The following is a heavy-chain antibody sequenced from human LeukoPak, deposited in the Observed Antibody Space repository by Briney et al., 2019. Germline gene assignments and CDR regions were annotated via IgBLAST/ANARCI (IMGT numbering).Heavy chain of an antibody. CDR1: GLIFSNYP. Sequence: GGSLRLSCAASGLIFSNYPMSWVRHTPGKGLKWVSGISGSGDTTYIADSVKGRFTISRDNSKNTLYLQMNNLRVEDTAVYYCAKDRGYWGQGALVTVSS. CDR2: ISGSGDTT. V-gene: IGHV3-23*01. J-gene: IGHJ4*02. CDR3: AKDRGY.